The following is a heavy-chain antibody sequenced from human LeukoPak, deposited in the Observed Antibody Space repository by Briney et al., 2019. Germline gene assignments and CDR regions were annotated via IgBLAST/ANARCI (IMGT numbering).Heavy chain of an antibody. CDR2: IKQDGSEK. D-gene: IGHD2-15*01. V-gene: IGHV3-7*01. J-gene: IGHJ4*02. CDR3: ARDLSVVVAAPDY. CDR1: GFSFSNYG. Sequence: GGSLRLSCPASGFSFSNYGMQWVRQAPGKGLEWVANIKQDGSEKYYVDSVKGRFTISRDNAKNSLYLQMNSLRAEDTAVYYCARDLSVVVAAPDYWGQGALVTVSS.